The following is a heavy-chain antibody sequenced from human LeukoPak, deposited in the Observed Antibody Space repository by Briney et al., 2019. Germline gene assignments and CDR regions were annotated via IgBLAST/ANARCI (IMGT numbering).Heavy chain of an antibody. CDR1: GYTFTGYY. Sequence: ASVKVSCKASGYTFTGYYMHWVRQAPGRGLEWMGWINPNSGGTNYAQKFQGRVTMTRDTSISTAYMELSRLRSDDTAVYYRARGVTGIYYYYYMDVWGKGTTVTVSS. J-gene: IGHJ6*03. CDR3: ARGVTGIYYYYYMDV. V-gene: IGHV1-2*02. CDR2: INPNSGGT. D-gene: IGHD3-10*01.